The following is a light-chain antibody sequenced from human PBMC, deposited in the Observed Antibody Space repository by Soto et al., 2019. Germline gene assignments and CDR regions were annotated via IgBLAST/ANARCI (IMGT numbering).Light chain of an antibody. J-gene: IGLJ3*02. CDR3: SSYTSSNSWV. Sequence: QSALTQPASVSGSPGQSIATFFTGTSSDVGGYDYVSWYQQHPGRAPKLMIYDVSTRPSGASNRFSCSKSGNTASLTISGLQPEDEADYYCSSYTSSNSWVFGGGTKVTVL. CDR1: SSDVGGYDY. CDR2: DVS. V-gene: IGLV2-14*01.